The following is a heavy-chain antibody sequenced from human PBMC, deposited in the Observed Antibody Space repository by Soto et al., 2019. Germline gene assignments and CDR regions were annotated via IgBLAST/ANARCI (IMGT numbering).Heavy chain of an antibody. V-gene: IGHV1-69*01. D-gene: IGHD6-13*01. CDR1: GGTFSSYA. Sequence: SVKVSCKASGGTFSSYAISWVRQAPVQGLEWMGGIIPIFGTANYAQKFQGRVTITADESTSTAYMELSSLRSEDTAVYYCARTIAAAAMGYYYYGMDVWGQGTTVTVSS. CDR2: IIPIFGTA. CDR3: ARTIAAAAMGYYYYGMDV. J-gene: IGHJ6*02.